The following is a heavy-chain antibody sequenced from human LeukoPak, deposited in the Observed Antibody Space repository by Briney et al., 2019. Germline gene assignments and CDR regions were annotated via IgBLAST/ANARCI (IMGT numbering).Heavy chain of an antibody. CDR2: ISGSGGST. J-gene: IGHJ6*02. D-gene: IGHD1-1*01. CDR1: GFTFSSYA. V-gene: IGHV3-23*01. CDR3: AKKLERRIYYYYGMDV. Sequence: GGSLRLSCAASGFTFSSYAMSWVRQAPGKGLEWVSAISGSGGSTYYADSVKGRFTIYRDNSKNTLYLQMNSLRAEDTAVYYCAKKLERRIYYYYGMDVWGQGTTVTVSS.